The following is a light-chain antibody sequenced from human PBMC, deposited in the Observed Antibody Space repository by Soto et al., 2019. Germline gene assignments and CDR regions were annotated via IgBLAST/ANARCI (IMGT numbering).Light chain of an antibody. CDR2: GAS. Sequence: EIVLTQSPGTLSLSPGEIATLSCWASQSVSSSYLAWYQQKPGQAPRLLIYGASSRATGIPDRFSGSGSGTDFTLTISRLEPEDFAVYYCQQYGSSPLWTFGQGTKVEIK. J-gene: IGKJ1*01. CDR1: QSVSSSY. CDR3: QQYGSSPLWT. V-gene: IGKV3-20*01.